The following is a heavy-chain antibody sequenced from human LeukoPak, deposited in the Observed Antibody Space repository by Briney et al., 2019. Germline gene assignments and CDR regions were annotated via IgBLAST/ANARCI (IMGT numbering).Heavy chain of an antibody. CDR1: GFTFSSYW. V-gene: IGHV3-74*01. D-gene: IGHD5-18*01. Sequence: GGSLRLSCAASGFTFSSYWMHWVRHAPGKGLVWVSRINSDGSSTTYADSVKGRFTISRDNAKNTLYLQMNSLRAEDTAVYYCATHSNTAMARYYFDYWGQGTLVTVSS. CDR2: INSDGSST. CDR3: ATHSNTAMARYYFDY. J-gene: IGHJ4*02.